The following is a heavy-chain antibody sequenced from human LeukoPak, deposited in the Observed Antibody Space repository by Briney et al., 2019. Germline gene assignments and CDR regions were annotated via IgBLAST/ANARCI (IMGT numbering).Heavy chain of an antibody. Sequence: PSETLSLTCAVYGGSFRGFYWSSIRQPPGKGLEWIGEIHHSGSTNYNPSLKSRVTISVDTSKNQFSLKLSSVTAADTAVYYCARMREIAAPGISGGDYWGQGTLVTVSS. D-gene: IGHD6-13*01. CDR2: IHHSGST. CDR1: GGSFRGFY. CDR3: ARMREIAAPGISGGDY. V-gene: IGHV4-34*01. J-gene: IGHJ4*02.